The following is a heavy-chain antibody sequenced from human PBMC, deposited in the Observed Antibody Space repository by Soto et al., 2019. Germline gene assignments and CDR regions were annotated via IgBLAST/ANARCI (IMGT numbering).Heavy chain of an antibody. CDR3: TRRFVSPALDY. CDR1: GYSFTGYW. J-gene: IGHJ4*02. CDR2: IDLSDSYI. V-gene: IGHV5-10-1*01. Sequence: GESLKISCKGSGYSFTGYWINCVRQMPGKGLEWMGRIDLSDSYINYRPASQGHVTILADDSLRTAYPQWTSLKTPDTAIYYRTRRFVSPALDYWGQGTLVTVSS. D-gene: IGHD2-21*01.